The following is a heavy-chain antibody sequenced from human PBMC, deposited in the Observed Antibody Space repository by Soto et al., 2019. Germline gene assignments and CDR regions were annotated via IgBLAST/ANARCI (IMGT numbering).Heavy chain of an antibody. CDR3: ARVQLISAGAGTDPSRPDFDK. J-gene: IGHJ4*02. Sequence: SETLSLTCAVYGGSFSGYYWSWIRQPPGKGLEWIGEINHSGSTNYNPSLKSRVTISVDTSKNQFSLKLSSVTAAHTAVYYCARVQLISAGAGTDPSRPDFDKWGQETLVTAS. CDR1: GGSFSGYY. CDR2: INHSGST. V-gene: IGHV4-34*01. D-gene: IGHD6-19*01.